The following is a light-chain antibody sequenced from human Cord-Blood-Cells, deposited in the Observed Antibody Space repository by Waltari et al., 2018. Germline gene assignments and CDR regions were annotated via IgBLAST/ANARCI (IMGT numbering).Light chain of an antibody. CDR3: SSYAGSNKLV. CDR1: SSDVGGYNY. CDR2: EVS. Sequence: QSALTQPPSASGSPGQSVTISCTGTSSDVGGYNYVSWYQQHPGKAPKVMIYEVSKRPSRVPVRFSGSKSGNTASLTVSGLQAEDEADYYCSSYAGSNKLVFGGGTKLTVL. J-gene: IGLJ2*01. V-gene: IGLV2-8*01.